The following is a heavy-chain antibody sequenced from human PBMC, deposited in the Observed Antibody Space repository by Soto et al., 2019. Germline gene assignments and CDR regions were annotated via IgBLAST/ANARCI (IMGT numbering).Heavy chain of an antibody. CDR2: ISYDGSNK. D-gene: IGHD4-17*01. V-gene: IGHV3-30-3*01. J-gene: IGHJ6*02. CDR3: ARGPSTVTTFYYYYGMDV. Sequence: GGSLRLSCAASGFTFSSYAMHWVRQAPGKGLEWVAVISYDGSNKYYADSVKGRFTISRDNSKNTLYLQMNSLRAEDTAVYYCARGPSTVTTFYYYYGMDVWGQGTTVTVSS. CDR1: GFTFSSYA.